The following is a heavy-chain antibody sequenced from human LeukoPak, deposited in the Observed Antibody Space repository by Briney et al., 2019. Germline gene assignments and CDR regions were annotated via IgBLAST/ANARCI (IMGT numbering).Heavy chain of an antibody. J-gene: IGHJ5*02. Sequence: SVKVSCKASGGTFSSYAISWVRQAPGQGLEWMGRIIPILGIANYAQKFQGRVTITADKSTSTAYMELSSLRSEDTAVYYCASGSSFPMNWFDPWGQGTLVTVSS. CDR2: IIPILGIA. D-gene: IGHD6-6*01. V-gene: IGHV1-69*04. CDR1: GGTFSSYA. CDR3: ASGSSFPMNWFDP.